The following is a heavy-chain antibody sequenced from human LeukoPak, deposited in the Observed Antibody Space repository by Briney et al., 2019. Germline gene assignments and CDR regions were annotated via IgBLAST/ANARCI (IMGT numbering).Heavy chain of an antibody. J-gene: IGHJ4*02. CDR1: GASISSYY. D-gene: IGHD4-17*01. CDR2: IYYSGST. V-gene: IGHV4-59*01. CDR3: ARDARDYAKCY. Sequence: SETLSLTCTVSGASISSYYWSWIRQPPGKGLEWIGYIYYSGSTNYNPSLKSRVTISVDTSKNQFSLKLSSVTAADTAVYYCARDARDYAKCYWGQGTLVTVSS.